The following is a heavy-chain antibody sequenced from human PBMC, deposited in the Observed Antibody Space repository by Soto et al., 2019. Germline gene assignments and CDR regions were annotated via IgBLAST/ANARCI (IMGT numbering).Heavy chain of an antibody. D-gene: IGHD6-19*01. CDR2: IWDSGSST. Sequence: LRRSCSASVFTFSSYAMSGVLEAPGKGLEWVSAIWDSGSSTYYADSVKGRFTISRDNSKNTLYLQMNSLRAEDTAVYYCARAPYNSGPIYFDHWGQGTLVTVSS. CDR1: VFTFSSYA. J-gene: IGHJ4*02. CDR3: ARAPYNSGPIYFDH. V-gene: IGHV3-23*01.